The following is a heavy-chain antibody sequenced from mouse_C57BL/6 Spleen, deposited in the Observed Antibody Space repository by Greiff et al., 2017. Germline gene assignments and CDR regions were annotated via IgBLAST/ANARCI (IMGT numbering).Heavy chain of an antibody. CDR2: IYPGDGDT. J-gene: IGHJ2*01. Sequence: VMLVESGAELVNPGASVKISCKASGYAFSSYWMNWAKQRPGKGLEWIGQIYPGDGDTNYNGKFKGKATLTSDKSSSTAYMQLSSLTSEDSAVDFCARSGGYYAMGYGGQGTTLTVSS. V-gene: IGHV1-80*01. D-gene: IGHD2-3*01. CDR1: GYAFSSYW. CDR3: ARSGGYYAMGY.